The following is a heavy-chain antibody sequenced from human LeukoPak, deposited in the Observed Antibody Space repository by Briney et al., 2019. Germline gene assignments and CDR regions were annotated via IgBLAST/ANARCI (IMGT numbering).Heavy chain of an antibody. CDR3: ARGGPYSSSSY. J-gene: IGHJ4*02. D-gene: IGHD6-6*01. Sequence: SETLSLTCTVSGGSISSGGYYWSWIRQHPGKGLEWIGYIYYSGSTYYNPSLKSRVTISVDTSKNQFSLKLSSVTAADTAVCYCARGGPYSSSSYWGQGTLVTVSS. CDR1: GGSISSGGYY. V-gene: IGHV4-31*03. CDR2: IYYSGST.